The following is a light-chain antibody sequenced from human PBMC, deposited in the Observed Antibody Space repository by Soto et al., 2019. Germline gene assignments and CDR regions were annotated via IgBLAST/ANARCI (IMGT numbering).Light chain of an antibody. CDR2: WAS. CDR1: QSVLHSPNNKNY. Sequence: DIVMTQSPDSLAVSLGESATINCKSSQSVLHSPNNKNYLAWYQHKPGQSPKMLIYWASFRESGVPDRFSGSGSGTDFTLTLSSLQSEDVAVYYCQQYYTNSWSFGQGTKVEIK. V-gene: IGKV4-1*01. CDR3: QQYYTNSWS. J-gene: IGKJ1*01.